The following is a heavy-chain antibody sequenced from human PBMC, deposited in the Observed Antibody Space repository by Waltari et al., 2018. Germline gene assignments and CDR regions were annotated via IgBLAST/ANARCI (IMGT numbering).Heavy chain of an antibody. CDR1: GYTFTSYA. Sequence: QVQLVQSGAEVKKPGASVKVSCKASGYTFTSYAMNWVRQAPGQRLEWMGWINAGNGNTKVSRKFQGKVTITRGTSASTADMELRSLRSEDTAVYYCARVGVITIVQDYWCQGTLVTVSS. J-gene: IGHJ4*02. CDR3: ARVGVITIVQDY. CDR2: INAGNGNT. V-gene: IGHV1-3*01. D-gene: IGHD3-10*01.